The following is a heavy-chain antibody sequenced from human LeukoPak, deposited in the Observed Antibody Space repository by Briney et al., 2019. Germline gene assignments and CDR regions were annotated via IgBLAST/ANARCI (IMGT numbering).Heavy chain of an antibody. J-gene: IGHJ4*02. CDR1: GGSISGYY. CDR3: ASHRREITVAGHY. CDR2: IYYTGST. Sequence: PSETLSLTCTVSGGSISGYYWSWIRQPPGKGLEWIGYIYYTGSTSYNPSLKSRLTISVETSKNQFSLKLTSVTAADTAVYYCASHRREITVAGHYWGQGTLVTVSS. V-gene: IGHV4-59*08. D-gene: IGHD6-19*01.